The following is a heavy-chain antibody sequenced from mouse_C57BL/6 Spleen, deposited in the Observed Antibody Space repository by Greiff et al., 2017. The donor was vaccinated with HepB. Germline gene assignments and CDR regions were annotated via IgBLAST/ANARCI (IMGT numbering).Heavy chain of an antibody. Sequence: DVKLQESGPGLVKPSQSLSLTCSVSGYSITSGYYWNWIRQFPGNKLEWMGYISYDGSNNYNPSLKNRISITRDTSKNQFFLKLNSVTTEDTATYYCANIYDDYDAWFAYWGQGTLVTVSA. J-gene: IGHJ3*01. V-gene: IGHV3-6*01. CDR2: ISYDGSN. D-gene: IGHD2-4*01. CDR3: ANIYDDYDAWFAY. CDR1: GYSITSGYY.